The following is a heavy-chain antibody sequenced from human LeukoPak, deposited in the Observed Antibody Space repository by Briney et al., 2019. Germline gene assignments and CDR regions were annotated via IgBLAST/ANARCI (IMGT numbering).Heavy chain of an antibody. J-gene: IGHJ4*02. D-gene: IGHD6-13*01. V-gene: IGHV4-38-2*02. CDR2: IWHSGST. CDR3: AREGSISSWAIDY. Sequence: SETLSLTCAVSGFSISSGYYWCWIRQPPGKGLEWIGSIWHSGSTYYNPSLKSRVTISLDTSKNQFSLKLTSVTAADTAVYYCAREGSISSWAIDYWGQGTLVTVSS. CDR1: GFSISSGYY.